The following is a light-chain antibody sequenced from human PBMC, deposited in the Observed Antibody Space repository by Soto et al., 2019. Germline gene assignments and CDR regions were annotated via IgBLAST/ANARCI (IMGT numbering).Light chain of an antibody. J-gene: IGLJ7*01. CDR2: EGS. CDR3: CSYAYSSTFWV. Sequence: QSALTQPASVSGSPGKSITISCTGTSSDVGSYNLVSWYQQHPGKAPKLMIYEGSKRPSGVSNRFSGSKSGNTASLTISGLQAEDEADYYCCSYAYSSTFWVFGGGTQLTVL. CDR1: SSDVGSYNL. V-gene: IGLV2-23*03.